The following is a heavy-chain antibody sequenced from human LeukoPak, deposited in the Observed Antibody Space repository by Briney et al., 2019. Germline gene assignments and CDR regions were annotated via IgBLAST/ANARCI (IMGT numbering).Heavy chain of an antibody. J-gene: IGHJ3*02. V-gene: IGHV1-2*02. D-gene: IGHD2-2*01. Sequence: GASVKVSCKASGYTFTGNYMHWGRQAPGQGLQWMGWINPNSGGTNYAQKFQGRVTMTRDTSISTAYMELSRLRSDDTAVNYFARDGGGYCSSTSCEDAFDIWGQGTMVTVSS. CDR1: GYTFTGNY. CDR2: INPNSGGT. CDR3: ARDGGGYCSSTSCEDAFDI.